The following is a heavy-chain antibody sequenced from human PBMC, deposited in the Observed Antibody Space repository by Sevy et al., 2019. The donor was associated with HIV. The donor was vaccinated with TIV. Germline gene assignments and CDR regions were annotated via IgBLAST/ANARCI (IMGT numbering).Heavy chain of an antibody. CDR1: GGSISSSSYY. CDR3: ARQYDYVWGSYRPNYYFDY. V-gene: IGHV4-39*01. Sequence: SETLSLTCTVSGGSISSSSYYWGWIRQPPGKGLEWIGSIYYSWSTYYHPSLKSRVTISVDTSKNQFSLKLSSVTAADTAVYYCARQYDYVWGSYRPNYYFDYWGQGTLVTVSS. D-gene: IGHD3-16*02. J-gene: IGHJ4*02. CDR2: IYYSWST.